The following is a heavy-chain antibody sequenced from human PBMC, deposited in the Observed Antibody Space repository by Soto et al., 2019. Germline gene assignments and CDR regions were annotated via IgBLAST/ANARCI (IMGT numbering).Heavy chain of an antibody. CDR2: IYYSGST. Sequence: SETLSLTCTVSGGSISSYYWSWIRQPPGKGLEWIGYIYYSGSTNYNPSLKSRVTISVDTSKNHFSLKLSSVTAADTAVYYCARGQVFCSGSYWFDPWGQGALVTVSS. D-gene: IGHD3-10*02. CDR1: GGSISSYY. J-gene: IGHJ5*02. CDR3: ARGQVFCSGSYWFDP. V-gene: IGHV4-59*01.